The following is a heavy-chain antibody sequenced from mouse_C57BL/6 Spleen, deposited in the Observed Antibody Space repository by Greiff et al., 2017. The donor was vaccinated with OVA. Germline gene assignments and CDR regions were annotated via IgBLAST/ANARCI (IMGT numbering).Heavy chain of an antibody. D-gene: IGHD1-1*01. CDR3: ARSLYYCGSSCGGMGY. CDR2: IFPGSGST. CDR1: GYTFTGYW. Sequence: QVQLQQSGAELMKPGASVKLSCKASGYTFTGYWIEWVKQRPGHGLEWIGEIFPGSGSTNYNEKFKGKATFTADTSSNTAYMQLSSLTSEDSAILCCARSLYYCGSSCGGMGYWGQRTSVNGSP. J-gene: IGHJ4*01. V-gene: IGHV1-9*01.